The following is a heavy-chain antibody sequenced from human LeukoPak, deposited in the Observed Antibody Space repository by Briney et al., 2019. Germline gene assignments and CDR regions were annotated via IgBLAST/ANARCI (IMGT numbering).Heavy chain of an antibody. J-gene: IGHJ4*02. CDR2: IWYDGSNK. CDR1: GFTFSSYG. Sequence: GGSLRLSCAASGFTFSSYGMHWVRQAPGKGLGWVAVIWYDGSNKYYADSVKGRFTISRDNSKNTLYLQMNSLRAEDTAVYYCARDLNVEMATTPDYWGQGTLVTVSS. V-gene: IGHV3-33*01. CDR3: ARDLNVEMATTPDY. D-gene: IGHD5-24*01.